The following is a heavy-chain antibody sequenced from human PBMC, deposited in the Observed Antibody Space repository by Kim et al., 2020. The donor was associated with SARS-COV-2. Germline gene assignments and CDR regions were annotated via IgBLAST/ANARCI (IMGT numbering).Heavy chain of an antibody. V-gene: IGHV3-33*06. CDR2: IWYDGSNK. D-gene: IGHD6-13*01. J-gene: IGHJ6*02. CDR3: AKDLTVAADYYYYYGMDV. Sequence: GGSLRLSCAASGFTFSSYGMHWVRQAPGKGLEWVAVIWYDGSNKYYADSVKGRFTISRDNSKNTLYLQMNSLRAEDTAVYYCAKDLTVAADYYYYYGMDVWGQGTTVTVSS. CDR1: GFTFSSYG.